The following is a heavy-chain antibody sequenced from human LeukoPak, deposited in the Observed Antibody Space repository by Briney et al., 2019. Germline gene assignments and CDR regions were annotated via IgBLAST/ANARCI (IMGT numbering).Heavy chain of an antibody. J-gene: IGHJ5*02. Sequence: PGGSLRLSCAASGFTFSSFGMHWVRQAPGKGLGWLVYIRFDGSNKEYADSLEGRFTISRDNSKNALYLQIDSLRPEDTAVYYCAKKGGAAFYNWFDPWGQGALVTVSS. V-gene: IGHV3-30*02. CDR1: GFTFSSFG. D-gene: IGHD1-26*01. CDR3: AKKGGAAFYNWFDP. CDR2: IRFDGSNK.